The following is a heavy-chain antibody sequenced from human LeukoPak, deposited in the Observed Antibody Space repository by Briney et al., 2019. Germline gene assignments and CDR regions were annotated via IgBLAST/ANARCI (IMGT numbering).Heavy chain of an antibody. CDR1: GFTFSSYA. D-gene: IGHD3-22*01. Sequence: GGSLRLSCAASGFTFSSYAMSWVRQAPGKGLEWVSAISGSGGSTYYADSVKGRFTISRDNSKNTLRLQMNSLRAEDTAVYYCAKLVVITHRGDYWGQGTLVTVSS. CDR3: AKLVVITHRGDY. J-gene: IGHJ4*02. V-gene: IGHV3-23*01. CDR2: ISGSGGST.